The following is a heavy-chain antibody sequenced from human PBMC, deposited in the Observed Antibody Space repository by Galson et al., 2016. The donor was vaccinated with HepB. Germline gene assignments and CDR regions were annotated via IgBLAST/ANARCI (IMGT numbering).Heavy chain of an antibody. D-gene: IGHD3-9*01. CDR2: IWYDGSNK. V-gene: IGHV3-33*01. J-gene: IGHJ3*01. Sequence: SLRLSCAASGFTFGSYGMHWVRQAPGKGLEWVAVIWYDGSNKYYADSVKGRFTISRDNSKNTLYLQMNSLRAEDTAVYYCVRSCRTSFGASLCYFDSWGQGTMVTVSS. CDR1: GFTFGSYG. CDR3: VRSCRTSFGASLCYFDS.